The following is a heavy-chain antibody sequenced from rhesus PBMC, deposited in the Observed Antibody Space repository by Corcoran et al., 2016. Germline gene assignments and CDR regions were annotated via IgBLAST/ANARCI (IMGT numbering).Heavy chain of an antibody. D-gene: IGHD6S26*01. V-gene: IGHV4S7*01. Sequence: QVQLQESGPGLLKPSETLSLTCAVSGGSISGGYGWGWIRQPPGKGLKGIGSVYSISGNTYQNPPLKSGGTISTDTAKNQFFLKLSSVSAADTAVYYCARMGLYSRGWSGPYWYFDLWGPGTPITISS. CDR3: ARMGLYSRGWSGPYWYFDL. CDR1: GGSISGGYG. J-gene: IGHJ2*01. CDR2: VYSISGNT.